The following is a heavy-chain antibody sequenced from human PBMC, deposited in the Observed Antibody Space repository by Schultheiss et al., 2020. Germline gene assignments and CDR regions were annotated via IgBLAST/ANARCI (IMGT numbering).Heavy chain of an antibody. CDR2: IKHSANT. CDR1: GASFTSYY. Sequence: SETLSLTCAVYGASFTSYYWSWIRQPPGKGLEWIGEIKHSANTNYNPSLKSRVTISIDTSNNQFSLKLSSVTAADTAVYYCARGTGMDVWGKGTTVTVSS. J-gene: IGHJ6*04. CDR3: ARGTGMDV. V-gene: IGHV4-34*01.